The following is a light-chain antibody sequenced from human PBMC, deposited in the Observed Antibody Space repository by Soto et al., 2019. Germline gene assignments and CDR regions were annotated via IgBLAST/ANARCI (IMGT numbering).Light chain of an antibody. Sequence: QSVLTQPASVSGSPGQSITISCTGTSSDVGSSNLVSWYQQHPSKAPKLIIYEGSRRPSGVSGRFSGSKSGNTASLTISGLQAEDEADYYCCSFAGSTTFYVFGTGTKLTVL. CDR2: EGS. CDR3: CSFAGSTTFYV. CDR1: SSDVGSSNL. V-gene: IGLV2-23*01. J-gene: IGLJ1*01.